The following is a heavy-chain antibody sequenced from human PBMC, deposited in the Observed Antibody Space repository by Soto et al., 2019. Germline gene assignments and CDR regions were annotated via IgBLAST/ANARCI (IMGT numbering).Heavy chain of an antibody. D-gene: IGHD3-22*01. CDR1: GFTFTDYA. J-gene: IGHJ4*02. V-gene: IGHV1-3*01. CDR2: INAGNGKT. CDR3: ARLPPSGYDSSGYYPYYFDY. Sequence: ASVKVSCKASGFTFTDYAIHWVRQAPGQGLEWMGWINAGNGKTKYSQNFQGRFTITRDTSATTTYLDVSSLKASDTAMYYCARLPPSGYDSSGYYPYYFDYWGQGTLVTVSS.